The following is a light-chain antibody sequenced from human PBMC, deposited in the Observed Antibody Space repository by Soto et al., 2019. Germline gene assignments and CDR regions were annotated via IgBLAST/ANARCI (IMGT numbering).Light chain of an antibody. CDR3: QHYNSYSEA. CDR2: KAS. Sequence: DIQMPQSPSSLSASVRDRITITCRASHSSTNYCKWCQQKPGKAPKLLIYKASTLTRGVPSRLSGSGSGTEFTLTISSLHPEDFANYYCQHYNSYSEAFGQGTKVEIK. J-gene: IGKJ1*01. V-gene: IGKV1-5*03. CDR1: HSSTNY.